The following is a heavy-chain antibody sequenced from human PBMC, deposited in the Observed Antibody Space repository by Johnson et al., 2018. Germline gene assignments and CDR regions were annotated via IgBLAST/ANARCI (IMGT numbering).Heavy chain of an antibody. V-gene: IGHV3-15*07. J-gene: IGHJ6*03. D-gene: IGHD2-21*02. CDR3: AKPAYCGGDCYQYYMDV. CDR1: GFTFSNAW. CDR2: IKSNTDGGTT. Sequence: VQLVESGGGLVKPGGSLRLSCAVSGFTFSNAWMNWVRQGPGKGLEWVGRIKSNTDGGTTDYAAPVKGRVTISRDDSKNTLFLQMNSLKTEDTAVYYCAKPAYCGGDCYQYYMDVWGKGTTVTVSS.